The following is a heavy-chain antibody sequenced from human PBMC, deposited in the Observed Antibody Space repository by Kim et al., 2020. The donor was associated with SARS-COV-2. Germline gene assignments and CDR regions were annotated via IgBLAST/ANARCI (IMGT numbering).Heavy chain of an antibody. CDR3: ARDRLVRMIYGVLWSGPKDYCYYSTMDI. Sequence: GGSLRLSCTASGFSFSDYAMHWVRQAPGKGLEWLAVTSRAGNDQYYADSVKGRFTIFRDNSQNTLFLQVNSLTVEDSGIYYCARDRLVRMIYGVLWSGPKDYCYYSTMDIWGLGTTVTVSS. D-gene: IGHD3-3*01. CDR2: TSRAGNDQ. V-gene: IGHV3-30*04. J-gene: IGHJ6*02. CDR1: GFSFSDYA.